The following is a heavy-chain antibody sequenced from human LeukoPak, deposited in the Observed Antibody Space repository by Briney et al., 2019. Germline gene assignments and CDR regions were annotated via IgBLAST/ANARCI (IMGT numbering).Heavy chain of an antibody. J-gene: IGHJ6*02. CDR2: IWYDGSNK. V-gene: IGHV3-33*06. D-gene: IGHD3-9*01. CDR3: AKIMTGYSYYYYGMDV. CDR1: GFTFSSYG. Sequence: PGGSLRLSCAASGFTFSSYGMHWVRQAPGKGLEWVAVIWYDGSNKYYADSVKGRFTISRDNSKNTLYLQMNSLRAEDTAVYYCAKIMTGYSYYYYGMDVWGQGTTVTVSS.